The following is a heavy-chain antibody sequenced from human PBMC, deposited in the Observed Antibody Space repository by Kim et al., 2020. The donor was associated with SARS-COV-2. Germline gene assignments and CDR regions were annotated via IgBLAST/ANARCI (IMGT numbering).Heavy chain of an antibody. Sequence: GGSLRLSCAGSGFNFRRYGMNWIRQAPGKGLEWVAVISFDGRVQHYADSVKGRFTISRDNSRDTLYLEMNSLTTEDSAVYFCAKEGDNPGGSVSFFASWG. CDR1: GFNFRRYG. V-gene: IGHV3-30*18. J-gene: IGHJ5*01. CDR3: AKEGDNPGGSVSFFAS. D-gene: IGHD2-8*02. CDR2: ISFDGRVQ.